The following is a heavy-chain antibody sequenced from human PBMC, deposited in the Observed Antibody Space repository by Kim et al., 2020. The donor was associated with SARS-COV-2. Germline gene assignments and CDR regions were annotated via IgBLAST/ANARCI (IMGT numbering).Heavy chain of an antibody. CDR3: ARDQKPDQMINDFWSGYYAY. Sequence: GGSLRLSCAASGFTVSSNYMSWVRQAPGKGLEWVSVIYSGGSTYYADSVKGRFTISRDNSKNTLYLQMNSLRAEDTAVYYCARDQKPDQMINDFWSGYYAYWGQGTLVTVSS. CDR2: IYSGGST. J-gene: IGHJ4*02. D-gene: IGHD3-3*01. CDR1: GFTVSSNY. V-gene: IGHV3-53*01.